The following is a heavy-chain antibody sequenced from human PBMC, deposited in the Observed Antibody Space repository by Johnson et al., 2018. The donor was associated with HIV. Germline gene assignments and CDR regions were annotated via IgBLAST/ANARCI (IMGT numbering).Heavy chain of an antibody. J-gene: IGHJ3*02. CDR1: GFSISNYW. CDR3: ARDLGGRDGYNGDYAFDI. V-gene: IGHV3-7*01. CDR2: IHPDGSEK. Sequence: VQLVESGGALVQPGGSLRLSCAASGFSISNYWMFWVRQAPGKGLEWVAVIHPDGSEKYYVDSVKGRFTISRDNAKNSLYLQMNSLRAEDTAVYYCARDLGGRDGYNGDYAFDIWGLGTVVTVSS. D-gene: IGHD5-24*01.